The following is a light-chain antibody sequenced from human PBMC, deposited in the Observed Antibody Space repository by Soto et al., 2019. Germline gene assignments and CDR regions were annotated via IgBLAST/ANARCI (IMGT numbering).Light chain of an antibody. J-gene: IGLJ3*02. V-gene: IGLV1-51*01. CDR1: GSNIGSHY. CDR3: GTWDSSLSTGRAV. CDR2: DNN. Sequence: QSVLTQPPSVSAAPGQTVTIFCSGTGSNIGSHYVSWYQQFPGTAPRLLIYDNNKRPSGIPDRFSGSQSGTSATLGISGLQTGDEADYYCGTWDSSLSTGRAVFGGGTKLTVL.